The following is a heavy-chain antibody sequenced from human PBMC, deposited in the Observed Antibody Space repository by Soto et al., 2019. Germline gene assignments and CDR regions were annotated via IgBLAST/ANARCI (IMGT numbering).Heavy chain of an antibody. J-gene: IGHJ4*02. CDR2: INPNSGGT. V-gene: IGHV1-2*04. D-gene: IGHD2-2*01. Sequence: ASVKVSCKASGYTFTGYYMHWVRQAPGQGLEWMGWINPNSGGTNYAQKFQGWVTMTRDTSISTAYMELSRLRSDDTAVYYCALSYYCSSTSCFWTYDYWGQGTLVTVAS. CDR3: ALSYYCSSTSCFWTYDY. CDR1: GYTFTGYY.